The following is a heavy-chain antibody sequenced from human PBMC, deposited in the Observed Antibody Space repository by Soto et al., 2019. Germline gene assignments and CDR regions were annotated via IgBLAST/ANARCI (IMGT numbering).Heavy chain of an antibody. J-gene: IGHJ4*02. CDR3: ARDVQQQLVGELDY. CDR2: ISSSSYI. CDR1: GFTFSSYS. D-gene: IGHD6-13*01. V-gene: IGHV3-21*01. Sequence: GGSLRLSCAASGFTFSSYSMNWVRQAPGKGLEWVSSISSSSYIYYADSVKGRFTISRDNAKNSLYLQMNSLRAEDTAVYYCARDVQQQLVGELDYWGQGTLVTVSS.